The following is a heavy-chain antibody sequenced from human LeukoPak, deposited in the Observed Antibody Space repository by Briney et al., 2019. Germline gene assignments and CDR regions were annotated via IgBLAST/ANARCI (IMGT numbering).Heavy chain of an antibody. CDR1: GGSFSGYY. Sequence: TSETLSLTCAVYGGSFSGYYWSWIRQPPGKGLEWIGEINHSGSTNYNPSLKSRVAISVDTSKNQFSLKLSSVTAADTAVYYCARASRHYCSSTSCHRRDAFDIWGQGTMVTVSS. J-gene: IGHJ3*02. CDR2: INHSGST. CDR3: ARASRHYCSSTSCHRRDAFDI. D-gene: IGHD2-2*01. V-gene: IGHV4-34*01.